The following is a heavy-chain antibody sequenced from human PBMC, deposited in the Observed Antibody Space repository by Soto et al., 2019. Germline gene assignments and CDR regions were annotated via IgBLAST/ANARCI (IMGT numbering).Heavy chain of an antibody. CDR1: GXDLSNCV. Sequence: LRASCPAPGXDLSNCVLHWVRQAGAKGLELVAMMSYDGGDIYSGDSVKGRFTVARDNSKKKLYLQMKRMGPDDTAVSYGAKVREDVVLLVAFDHWGRGTPCTVSS. CDR3: AKVREDVVLLVAFDH. CDR2: MSYDGGDI. D-gene: IGHD2-8*01. J-gene: IGHJ4*02. V-gene: IGHV3-30*18.